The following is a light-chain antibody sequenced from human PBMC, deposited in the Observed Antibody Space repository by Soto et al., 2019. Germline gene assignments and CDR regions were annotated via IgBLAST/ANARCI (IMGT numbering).Light chain of an antibody. V-gene: IGLV2-14*03. CDR1: SSDLGRYNF. Sequence: QSVLTQPASVSGSPGQSITISCIGTSSDLGRYNFVSWYQQHPGKAPKLLISDVSDRPSGISNRFSGSKSGNTASLTISGLQAEDEADYYCSSYTASSTVVFGGGTKLTVL. J-gene: IGLJ2*01. CDR2: DVS. CDR3: SSYTASSTVV.